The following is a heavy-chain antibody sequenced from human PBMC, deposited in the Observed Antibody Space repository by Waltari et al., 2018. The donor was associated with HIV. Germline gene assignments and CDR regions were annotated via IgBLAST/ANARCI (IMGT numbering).Heavy chain of an antibody. CDR3: ASYLGYCSGGSCYSPGAFPRT. CDR2: IYHSGST. Sequence: QVQLQESGPGLVKPSETLSLTCAVSGYSISSGYSWGWIRQPPGKGLEWIGSIYHSGSTYYNPSLKSRVTISVDTSKNQFSLKLSSVTAADTAVYYCASYLGYCSGGSCYSPGAFPRTWGQGTLVTVSS. V-gene: IGHV4-38-2*01. J-gene: IGHJ5*02. CDR1: GYSISSGYS. D-gene: IGHD2-15*01.